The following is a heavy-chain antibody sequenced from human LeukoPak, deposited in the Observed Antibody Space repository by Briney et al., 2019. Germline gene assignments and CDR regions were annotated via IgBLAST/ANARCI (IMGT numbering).Heavy chain of an antibody. D-gene: IGHD2-2*01. CDR3: ARNAAVVVPAAMGYYYGMDV. CDR2: ISSSSSYI. CDR1: GFTFSSYS. Sequence: GGSLRLSCAASGFTFSSYSMNWVRQAPGKGLEWVSPISSSSSYIYYADSVKGRFTISRDNAKNSLYLQMNSLRAEDTAVYYCARNAAVVVPAAMGYYYGMDVWGKGTTVTVSS. V-gene: IGHV3-21*01. J-gene: IGHJ6*04.